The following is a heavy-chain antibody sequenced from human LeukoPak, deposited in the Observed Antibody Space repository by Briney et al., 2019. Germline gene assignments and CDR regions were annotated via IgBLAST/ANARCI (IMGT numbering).Heavy chain of an antibody. Sequence: ASVKVSCKASEGTFSSYAISWVRQAPGQGLEWMGGIIPIFGTANYAQKFQGRVTITADKSTSTAYMELSSLRSEDTAVYYCARDPPPYDIVVVPAAPPDYYYYGMDVWGKGTTVTVSS. V-gene: IGHV1-69*06. J-gene: IGHJ6*04. CDR1: EGTFSSYA. D-gene: IGHD2-2*01. CDR2: IIPIFGTA. CDR3: ARDPPPYDIVVVPAAPPDYYYYGMDV.